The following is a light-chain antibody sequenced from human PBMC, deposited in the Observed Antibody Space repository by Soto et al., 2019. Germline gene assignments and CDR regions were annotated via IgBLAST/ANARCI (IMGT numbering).Light chain of an antibody. CDR2: DAS. CDR1: QSVSSY. CDR3: QQRSNWPPLT. Sequence: EIVLTQSPATLSLSPGEIATLSCRASQSVSSYLAWYQQKPGQAPRLLIYDASNRATGTPARFSGSGSGTDITLTISSLEPEDFAVNYCQQRSNWPPLTFGQGTRLEIK. J-gene: IGKJ5*01. V-gene: IGKV3-11*01.